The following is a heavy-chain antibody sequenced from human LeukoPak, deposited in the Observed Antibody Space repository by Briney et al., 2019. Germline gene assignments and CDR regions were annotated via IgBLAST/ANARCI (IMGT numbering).Heavy chain of an antibody. CDR2: ISDSGGKT. V-gene: IGHV3-23*01. CDR3: AKRFCSATRCFHFDY. D-gene: IGHD2-2*01. J-gene: IGHJ4*02. CDR1: GLTFAGYD. Sequence: GGSLRLSCAASGLTFAGYDMSWVRQAPGKGLEWVAGISDSGGKTNYAGSVKGRFTISRDNSKNTLYLQMDSLRAEDTAVYYCAKRFCSATRCFHFDYWGQGTLVTVSS.